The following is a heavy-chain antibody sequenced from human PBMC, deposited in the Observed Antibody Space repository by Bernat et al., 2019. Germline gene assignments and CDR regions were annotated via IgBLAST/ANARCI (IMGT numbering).Heavy chain of an antibody. CDR2: IYYSGT. D-gene: IGHD2-15*01. CDR1: GGSISSSNYY. CDR3: ARLTGGRPFDI. Sequence: QLQLQESGPGLVKSSETLSLTCTVSGGSISSSNYYWGWIRQPPGKGLEWIGSIYYSGTYYNPSLKSRVTISVDTSKNQFSLKLRSVTAADTAVYYCARLTGGRPFDIWGQGTMVTVSS. J-gene: IGHJ3*02. V-gene: IGHV4-39*01.